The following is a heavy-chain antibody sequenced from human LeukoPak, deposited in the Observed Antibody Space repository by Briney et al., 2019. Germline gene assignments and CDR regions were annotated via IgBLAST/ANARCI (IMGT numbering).Heavy chain of an antibody. Sequence: PGGSLRLSCAASAFTFRSYAMIWVRQAPGKGLEWVSGISGSGGSTYYSDSAKGRFTISRDNSNNTLYLQINSLRAEDTAVYYCAKGAASRGYTYVANWGQGTLVTVSS. J-gene: IGHJ4*02. CDR1: AFTFRSYA. D-gene: IGHD5-18*01. CDR2: ISGSGGST. V-gene: IGHV3-23*01. CDR3: AKGAASRGYTYVAN.